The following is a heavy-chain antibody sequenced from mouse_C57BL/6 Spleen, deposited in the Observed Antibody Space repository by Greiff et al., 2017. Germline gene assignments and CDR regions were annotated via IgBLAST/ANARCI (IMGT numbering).Heavy chain of an antibody. CDR3: AVYGNYWDFDV. CDR1: GYTFTSYW. V-gene: IGHV1-69*01. J-gene: IGHJ1*03. D-gene: IGHD2-1*01. CDR2: IDPSDSYT. Sequence: VQLQQPGAELVMPGASVKLSCKASGYTFTSYWMHWVKQRPGQGLEWIGEIDPSDSYTNYNQKFKGKSTLTVDKSSSTAYMPLSSLTSEDSAVYYCAVYGNYWDFDVWGTGTTVTVSS.